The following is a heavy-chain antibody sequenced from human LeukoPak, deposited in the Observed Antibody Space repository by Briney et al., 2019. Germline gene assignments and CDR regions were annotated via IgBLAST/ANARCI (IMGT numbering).Heavy chain of an antibody. V-gene: IGHV1-46*01. J-gene: IGHJ6*03. CDR3: ARSQDWNYETSYYYYYMDV. CDR1: GYTFTSYY. Sequence: ASVKVSCKASGYTFTSYYMHWVRQARGQGLEWMGIINPSGGSTSYAQKFQGRVTMTTDTSTSTAYMELRSLRSDDTAVYYCARSQDWNYETSYYYYYMDVWGKGTTVTVSS. D-gene: IGHD1-7*01. CDR2: INPSGGST.